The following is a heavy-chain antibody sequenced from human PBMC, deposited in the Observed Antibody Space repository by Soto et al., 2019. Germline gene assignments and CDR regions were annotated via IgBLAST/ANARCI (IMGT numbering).Heavy chain of an antibody. CDR3: ARDHPQLWPLDY. J-gene: IGHJ4*02. V-gene: IGHV3-33*01. D-gene: IGHD5-18*01. CDR2: IWYDGSNK. Sequence: GGSLRLSCAASGFTFSSYGMHWVRQAPGKGLEWVAVIWYDGSNKYYADSVKGRFTISRDNSKNTLYLQMNSLRAEDTAVYYCARDHPQLWPLDYWGQGTLVTVSS. CDR1: GFTFSSYG.